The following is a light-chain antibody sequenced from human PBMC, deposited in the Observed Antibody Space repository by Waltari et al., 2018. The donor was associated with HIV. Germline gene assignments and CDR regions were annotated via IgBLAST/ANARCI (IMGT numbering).Light chain of an antibody. CDR2: YDS. Sequence: SFVLTQPPSLSVAPGETARTTCEGTNIRSKTVHWYQQKAGQAPLMVIFYDSDRPSGIPERFSASNSGNTATLTLTTVEAGDEADYYCQVSDSRGDSRVFGGGTKLTVL. CDR1: NIRSKT. V-gene: IGLV3-21*04. CDR3: QVSDSRGDSRV. J-gene: IGLJ3*02.